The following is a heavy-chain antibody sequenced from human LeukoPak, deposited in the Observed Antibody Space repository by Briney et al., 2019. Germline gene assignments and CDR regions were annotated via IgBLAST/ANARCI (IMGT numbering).Heavy chain of an antibody. CDR1: GFTFTSSA. CDR3: AKGYDYIWGSYALGLTN. J-gene: IGHJ4*02. CDR2: ISSGGTP. Sequence: GGSLRLSCGASGFTFTSSAMTWVRQAPGKGLEWVSAISSGGTPYYAASVRGRFIISRDTSTNTLYLQVKSLTAEDTAVYYCAKGYDYIWGSYALGLTNWGQGTLVTVSS. D-gene: IGHD3-16*01. V-gene: IGHV3-23*01.